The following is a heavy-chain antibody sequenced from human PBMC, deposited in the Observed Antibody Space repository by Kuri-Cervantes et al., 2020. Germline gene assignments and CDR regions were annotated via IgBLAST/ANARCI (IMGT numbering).Heavy chain of an antibody. CDR3: AKDYYGDYENTNFDY. V-gene: IGHV3-9*01. CDR1: GFTFDDYA. J-gene: IGHJ4*02. D-gene: IGHD4-17*01. Sequence: SLKISCAASGFTFDDYAMHWVRQAPGKGLEWVSGISWNSGSIGYADPVKGRFTISRDNAKNSLYLQMNSLRAEDTALYYCAKDYYGDYENTNFDYWGQGTLVTVSS. CDR2: ISWNSGSI.